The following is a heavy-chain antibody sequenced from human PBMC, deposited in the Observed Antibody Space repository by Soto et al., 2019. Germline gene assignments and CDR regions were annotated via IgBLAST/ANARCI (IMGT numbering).Heavy chain of an antibody. CDR2: INHSGST. Sequence: SETLSLTCAVYGGSSSGYYWSWIRQPPGKGLEWIGEINHSGSTNYNPSLKSRVTISVDTSKNQFSLKLSSVTAADTAVYYCARGGYDILTGYYLISSPFDYWGQGTLVTVSS. D-gene: IGHD3-9*01. CDR3: ARGGYDILTGYYLISSPFDY. V-gene: IGHV4-34*01. CDR1: GGSSSGYY. J-gene: IGHJ4*02.